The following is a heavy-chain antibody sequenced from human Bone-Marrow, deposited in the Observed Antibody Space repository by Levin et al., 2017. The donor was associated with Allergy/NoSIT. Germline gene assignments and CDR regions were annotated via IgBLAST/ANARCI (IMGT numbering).Heavy chain of an antibody. CDR3: ARDSGYNYGPIDS. CDR2: VYHSGST. D-gene: IGHD5-18*01. Sequence: PGGSLRLSCSVSGGSVSSGDYYWSWIRQPPGKGLEWIGYVYHSGSTNYNPSLRSRVTISLDTSKNQFSLKLSSVTAADTAVYYCARDSGYNYGPIDSWGQGTLVTVSS. J-gene: IGHJ4*02. V-gene: IGHV4-61*08. CDR1: GGSVSSGDYY.